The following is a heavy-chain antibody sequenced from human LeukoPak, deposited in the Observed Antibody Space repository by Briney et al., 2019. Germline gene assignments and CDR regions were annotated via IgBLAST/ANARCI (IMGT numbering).Heavy chain of an antibody. J-gene: IGHJ4*02. CDR3: AKDRYYGSGTYYNPRLDY. CDR1: GVTLSTYA. Sequence: GGSLRLSCAASGVTLSTYAMSWARQAPGKGLEWVSGIRGSGGNTDYADSVKGRFTISRDNSKNTLFLQMNSLRAEDTAIYYCAKDRYYGSGTYYNPRLDYWGQGTLVTVSS. D-gene: IGHD3-10*01. CDR2: IRGSGGNT. V-gene: IGHV3-23*01.